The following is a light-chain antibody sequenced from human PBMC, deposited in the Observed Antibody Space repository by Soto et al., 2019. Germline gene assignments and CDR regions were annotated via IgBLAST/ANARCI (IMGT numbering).Light chain of an antibody. Sequence: DIQMTQSPSSLSASVGDRVTITCRASQGISSYLAWYQQKPGKVPKLLIYGASTLHSGVPSRFSGSGSGTDFTLTISSLQPEDVATYYCQKYDSAPWTFGQGTKVEIK. V-gene: IGKV1-27*01. CDR3: QKYDSAPWT. CDR2: GAS. J-gene: IGKJ1*01. CDR1: QGISSY.